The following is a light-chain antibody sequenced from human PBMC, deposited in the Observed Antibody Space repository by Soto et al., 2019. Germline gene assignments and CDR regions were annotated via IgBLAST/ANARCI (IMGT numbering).Light chain of an antibody. V-gene: IGKV1-5*03. CDR1: QNINGW. Sequence: DIQMTQSPSTLSASVGDRVTFTCRASQNINGWLAWYQQKPGKAPKVLIYKATSLESGVPSRFSGSGSGTEFTLTISSLQPDDFAAYYCQHYNSNPWTFGQGTKVEIK. CDR2: KAT. J-gene: IGKJ1*01. CDR3: QHYNSNPWT.